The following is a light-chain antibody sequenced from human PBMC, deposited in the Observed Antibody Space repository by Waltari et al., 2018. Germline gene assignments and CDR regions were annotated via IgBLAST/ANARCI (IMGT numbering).Light chain of an antibody. CDR1: QSIFYSSNNKNY. CDR2: WAS. CDR3: QQYFATPLT. J-gene: IGKJ4*01. Sequence: DIVMTQSPDSLAVSLGERATINCKSSQSIFYSSNNKNYLAWYQQKPGQPPKLLIYWASTRESGVPDRFRGSGSGTDFTLTISSLQAEDVALYFCQQYFATPLTFGGGTKVETK. V-gene: IGKV4-1*01.